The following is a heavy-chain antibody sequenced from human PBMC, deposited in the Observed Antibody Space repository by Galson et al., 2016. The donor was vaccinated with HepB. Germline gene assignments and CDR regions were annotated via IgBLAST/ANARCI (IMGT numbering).Heavy chain of an antibody. Sequence: SLRLSCAASAFTFSGYGMHWVRQAPGKGLEWVALIWNDGSKTYYADSVRGRFTISRDNSKNTLYLQMNNLRAEDTAVYYCARAGSYYDSSGYYRDPFDYWGQGTRATVSS. D-gene: IGHD3-22*01. CDR2: IWNDGSKT. CDR1: AFTFSGYG. J-gene: IGHJ4*02. V-gene: IGHV3-33*01. CDR3: ARAGSYYDSSGYYRDPFDY.